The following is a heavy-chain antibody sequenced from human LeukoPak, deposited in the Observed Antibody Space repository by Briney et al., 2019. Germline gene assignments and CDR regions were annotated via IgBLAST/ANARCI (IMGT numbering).Heavy chain of an antibody. CDR2: MNPNSGNT. CDR1: GYTFTSYD. D-gene: IGHD3-10*01. Sequence: ASVTVSCKSSGYTFTSYDINWVRQATGQGLEWMGWMNPNSGNTGYAQKFQGRVTMTRNTSISTAYMELSSLRSEDTAVYYCARGLGYYGSGSYSYWGQGILVTVSS. CDR3: ARGLGYYGSGSYSY. V-gene: IGHV1-8*01. J-gene: IGHJ4*02.